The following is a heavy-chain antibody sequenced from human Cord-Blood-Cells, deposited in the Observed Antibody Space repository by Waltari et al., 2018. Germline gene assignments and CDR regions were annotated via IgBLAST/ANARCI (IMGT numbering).Heavy chain of an antibody. D-gene: IGHD1-26*01. CDR3: ARVSWVEMASY. J-gene: IGHJ4*02. CDR2: IYHSGST. V-gene: IGHV4-38-2*02. Sequence: QVQLQESGPGLVKPSETLSLTCTVSGYSISSGYYWGWIRQPPGKGPEWIGSIYHSGSTYYNPSLKSRVTISVDTSKNQFSLKLSSVTAADTAVYYCARVSWVEMASYWGQGTLVTVSS. CDR1: GYSISSGYY.